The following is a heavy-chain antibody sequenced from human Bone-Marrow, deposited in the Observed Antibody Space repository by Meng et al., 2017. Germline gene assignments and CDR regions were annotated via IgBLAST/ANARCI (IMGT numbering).Heavy chain of an antibody. CDR2: INHSGST. V-gene: IGHV4-34*01. CDR1: GGSISSYY. Sequence: GSLRLSCTVSGGSISSYYWSWIRQPPGKGLEWIGEINHSGSTNYNPSLKSRVTISVDTSKNQFSLKLSSVTAADTAVYYCARSLTLSYSSSWHYYYGMGVWGQGNTV. D-gene: IGHD6-13*01. J-gene: IGHJ6*01. CDR3: ARSLTLSYSSSWHYYYGMGV.